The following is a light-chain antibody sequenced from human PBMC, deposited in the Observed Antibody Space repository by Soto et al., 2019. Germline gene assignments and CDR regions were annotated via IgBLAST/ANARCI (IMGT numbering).Light chain of an antibody. CDR1: SSDVGGYND. CDR3: SSYTSTNHVV. Sequence: QSVLTQPASVSGSPGQSITISCTGTSSDVGGYNDVSWYQQHPGKAPKLVIYEVTKRPSGVPNRFSGSKSGNTASLTISGLQAEDETDYYCSSYTSTNHVVFRGGTKVTVL. CDR2: EVT. V-gene: IGLV2-14*01. J-gene: IGLJ2*01.